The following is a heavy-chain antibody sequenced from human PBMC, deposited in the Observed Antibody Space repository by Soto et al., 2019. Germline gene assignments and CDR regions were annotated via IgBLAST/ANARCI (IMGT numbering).Heavy chain of an antibody. CDR3: ARESNDILTGPPWVWYFDL. CDR1: GGSFSGYY. J-gene: IGHJ2*01. Sequence: QVQLQQWGAGPLRPLETLSLTCGVSGGSFSGYYWAWIRQSPGKGLEWIGEINDRGSINYNPSLKSRVSISVDPSKNHYSLHLRSVTAADTAVYYGARESNDILTGPPWVWYFDLWGRGTLVTVSS. V-gene: IGHV4-34*01. CDR2: INDRGSI. D-gene: IGHD3-9*01.